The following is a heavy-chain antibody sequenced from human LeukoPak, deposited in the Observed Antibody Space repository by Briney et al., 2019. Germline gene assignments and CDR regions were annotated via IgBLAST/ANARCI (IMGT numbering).Heavy chain of an antibody. V-gene: IGHV1-69*05. CDR3: ARDSSGWGIDY. CDR1: GYTFTSYG. CDR2: IIPIFGTA. D-gene: IGHD6-19*01. Sequence: ASVKVSCKASGYTFTSYGISWVRQAPGQGLEWMGGIIPIFGTANYAQKFQGRVTITTDESTSTAYMELSSLRSEDTAVYYCARDSSGWGIDYWGQGTLVTVSS. J-gene: IGHJ4*02.